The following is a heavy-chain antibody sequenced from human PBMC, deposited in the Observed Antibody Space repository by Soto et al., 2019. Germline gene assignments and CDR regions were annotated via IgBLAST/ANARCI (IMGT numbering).Heavy chain of an antibody. CDR1: GFTVSSNY. CDR2: IYSGGST. CDR3: ARDRPYSSGWYSDY. Sequence: EVQLVESGGGLIQPGGSLRLSCAASGFTVSSNYMSWVRQAPGKGLEWVSVIYSGGSTYYADSVKGRFTISRDNSKNTLYLQMNSLRAEETAVYYCARDRPYSSGWYSDYWGQGTLVTVSS. V-gene: IGHV3-53*01. J-gene: IGHJ4*02. D-gene: IGHD6-19*01.